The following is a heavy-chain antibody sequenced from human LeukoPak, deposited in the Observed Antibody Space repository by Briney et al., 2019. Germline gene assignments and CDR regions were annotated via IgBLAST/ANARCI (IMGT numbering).Heavy chain of an antibody. Sequence: PGGSLRLSCAASGFTFDDYAMHWVRQAPGKGLEWVSGISWNSGSIGYADSVKGRFTISRDNAKNSLYLQMNSLRAEDTALYYCAKGGHSGSYVQGNYFDYWGQGTLVTVSS. CDR2: ISWNSGSI. J-gene: IGHJ4*02. D-gene: IGHD1-26*01. CDR3: AKGGHSGSYVQGNYFDY. V-gene: IGHV3-9*01. CDR1: GFTFDDYA.